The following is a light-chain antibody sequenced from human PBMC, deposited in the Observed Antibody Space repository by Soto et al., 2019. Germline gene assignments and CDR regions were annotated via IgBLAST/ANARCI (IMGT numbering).Light chain of an antibody. CDR2: EVS. CDR3: SSYTSSSTLGV. V-gene: IGLV2-14*01. Sequence: QSVLTQPASVSGSPGQSITIPCTGPSSDVGGYNYVSWYQQHPGKAPKLMIYEVSNRPSGVSNRFSGSKSGNTASLTISGLQAEDEADYYCSSYTSSSTLGVFGTGTKLTVL. CDR1: SSDVGGYNY. J-gene: IGLJ1*01.